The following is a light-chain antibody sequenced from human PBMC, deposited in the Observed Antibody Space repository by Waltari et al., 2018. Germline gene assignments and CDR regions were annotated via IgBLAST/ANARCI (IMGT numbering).Light chain of an antibody. V-gene: IGKV1-12*01. CDR1: QDVRTW. Sequence: DIQMTQFPSSVSASVGDRVSISCRASQDVRTWLAWYQQKPGKPPNLLIYGSSTLQSGVPSRFSGSGSGTDFTLTINGLQPEDFASYFCQQTDSFPLTFGGGTKVEIK. CDR3: QQTDSFPLT. CDR2: GSS. J-gene: IGKJ4*01.